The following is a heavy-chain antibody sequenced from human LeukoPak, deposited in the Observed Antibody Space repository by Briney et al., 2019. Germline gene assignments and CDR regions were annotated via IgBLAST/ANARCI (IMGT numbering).Heavy chain of an antibody. CDR2: ISDSGGST. J-gene: IGHJ2*01. V-gene: IGHV3-23*01. CDR3: ARAIVYWFFDL. D-gene: IGHD3-22*01. CDR1: GFTFSSYA. Sequence: GGSLRLSCAASGFTFSSYAMSWVRQAPGKGLEWVSAISDSGGSTYYADSVKGRFTISRDNSKNTLYLQMNSLRAEDTALYYCARAIVYWFFDLWGRGTLVTVSS.